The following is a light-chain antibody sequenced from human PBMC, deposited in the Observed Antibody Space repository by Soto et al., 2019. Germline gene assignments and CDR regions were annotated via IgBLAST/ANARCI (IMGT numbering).Light chain of an antibody. V-gene: IGLV2-14*01. Sequence: QSALTQPASVSGSPGQSITISCTGTRSTVGDYNYVSWYQQHPGKAPKLIIYEVRNRPSGVSNRFSGSKSGNTASLTISGLQAQDEAEYYCSAYTSTSTYVFGTGTKLTV. J-gene: IGLJ1*01. CDR2: EVR. CDR1: RSTVGDYNY. CDR3: SAYTSTSTYV.